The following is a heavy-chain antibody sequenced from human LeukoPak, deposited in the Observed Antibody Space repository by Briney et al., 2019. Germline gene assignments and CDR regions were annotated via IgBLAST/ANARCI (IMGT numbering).Heavy chain of an antibody. CDR2: IYPGDSDT. CDR3: ARGADSYGPGANWFDP. D-gene: IGHD5-18*01. J-gene: IGHJ5*02. V-gene: IGHV5-51*01. CDR1: GYSFTSYW. Sequence: GESLKISCKGSGYSFTSYWIGWVRQMPGKGLEWMGIIYPGDSDTRYSPSFQGKVTISADKSISTAYLQWSSLKASDTAMYYGARGADSYGPGANWFDPWGQGTLVTVSS.